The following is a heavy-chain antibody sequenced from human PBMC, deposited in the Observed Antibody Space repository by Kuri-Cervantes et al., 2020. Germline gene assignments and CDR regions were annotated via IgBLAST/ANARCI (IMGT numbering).Heavy chain of an antibody. V-gene: IGHV3-21*01. CDR3: ARIAGTMDHFDY. CDR2: ISSSSSYI. CDR1: GFTFSSYS. D-gene: IGHD6-13*01. J-gene: IGHJ4*02. Sequence: GGSLRLSCAAPGFTFSSYSMNWVRQAPGKGLEWVSSISSSSSYIYYADSVKGRFTVSRDNAKNSLYPQMNSLRAEDTAVYYCARIAGTMDHFDYWGQGTLVTVSS.